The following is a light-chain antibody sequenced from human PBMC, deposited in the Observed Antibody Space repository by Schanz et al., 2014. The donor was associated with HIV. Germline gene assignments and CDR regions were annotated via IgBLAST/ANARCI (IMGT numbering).Light chain of an antibody. CDR2: DVS. CDR3: CSFAGTIWV. J-gene: IGLJ3*02. Sequence: QSALTQPASVSGSPGQSINISCTGTSSDVGGYNYVSWYQQHPGIAPKLMIYDVSNRPSGVSNRFSGSKSGNTASLTISGLQAEDEADYYCCSFAGTIWVFGGGTKLTVL. CDR1: SSDVGGYNY. V-gene: IGLV2-14*03.